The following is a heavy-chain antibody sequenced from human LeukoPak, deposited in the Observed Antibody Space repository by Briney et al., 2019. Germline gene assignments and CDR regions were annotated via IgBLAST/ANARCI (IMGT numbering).Heavy chain of an antibody. J-gene: IGHJ3*02. CDR1: GESFSGYY. V-gene: IGHV4-34*01. D-gene: IGHD1-1*01. CDR2: SNHSGRT. CDR3: ARVTGTTSGDAFDI. Sequence: PSETLSLTCAVYGESFSGYYWSWIRHPPGEGVEWIGESNHSGRTNYNVVPKSRDTISVDTSKNQFSLKLSSVTAADTAVYYCARVTGTTSGDAFDIWGQGTMVTVSS.